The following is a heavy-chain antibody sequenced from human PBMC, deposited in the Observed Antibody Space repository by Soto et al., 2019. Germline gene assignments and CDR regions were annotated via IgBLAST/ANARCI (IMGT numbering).Heavy chain of an antibody. CDR2: ISGHNGNT. CDR3: ARDLYPLAYYFDY. V-gene: IGHV1-18*01. Sequence: VPLPVSCTPSGYTFTNHGIYCVRPAPGQGLEWLGWISGHNGNTKYAQRLQGRVTMTTDTSTSTAYMELRSLKSDDTAVYYCARDLYPLAYYFDYWGQGTRVSVSA. J-gene: IGHJ4*02. CDR1: GYTFTNHG.